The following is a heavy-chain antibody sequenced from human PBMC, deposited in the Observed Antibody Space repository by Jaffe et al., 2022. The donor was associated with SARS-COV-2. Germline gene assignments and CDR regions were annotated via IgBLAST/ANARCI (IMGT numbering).Heavy chain of an antibody. J-gene: IGHJ4*01. CDR2: IKSKAFGGTI. Sequence: EVQLVESGGGLVQPGRSLRLSCTASGFTFGDYAMSWFRQAPGKGLEWVSFIKSKAFGGTIEYAASVKGRFTISRDDSKSIAYLQMNSLKTEDTAMYYCGVYYRGLYWGHGTLVTVSS. CDR3: GVYYRGLY. CDR1: GFTFGDYA. V-gene: IGHV3-49*03. D-gene: IGHD4-17*01.